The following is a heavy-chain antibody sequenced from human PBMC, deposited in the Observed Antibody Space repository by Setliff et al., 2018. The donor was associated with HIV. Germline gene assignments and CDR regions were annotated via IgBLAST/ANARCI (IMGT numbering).Heavy chain of an antibody. Sequence: GGSLRLSCAASGFLFHTYWMSWVRQAPGKGLEWVANIKEDGSEKYYVDSVKGRFTISRDNAKSSLYLQMNSLRAEDTAVYYCAKDIEAAGLFLDHWGQGTLVTVSS. CDR3: AKDIEAAGLFLDH. CDR2: IKEDGSEK. J-gene: IGHJ4*02. V-gene: IGHV3-7*01. CDR1: GFLFHTYW. D-gene: IGHD6-13*01.